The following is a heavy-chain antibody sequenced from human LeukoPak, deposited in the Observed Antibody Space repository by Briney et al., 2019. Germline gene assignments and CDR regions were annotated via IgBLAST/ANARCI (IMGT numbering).Heavy chain of an antibody. CDR3: ARDEDPYSGSYYGAFDI. CDR1: GGSISSGGYY. Sequence: SETLSLTCTVSGGSISSGGYYWSWIRQPPGKGLEWIGYIYHSGSTYYNPSLKSRVTMSVDTSKNQFSLKLSSVTAADTAVYYCARDEDPYSGSYYGAFDIWGQGTMVTVSS. CDR2: IYHSGST. V-gene: IGHV4-30-2*01. J-gene: IGHJ3*02. D-gene: IGHD1-26*01.